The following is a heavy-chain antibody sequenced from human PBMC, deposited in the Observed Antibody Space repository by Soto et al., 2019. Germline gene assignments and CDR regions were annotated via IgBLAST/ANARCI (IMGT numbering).Heavy chain of an antibody. CDR2: INPLFGKE. Sequence: QVQLVQSGAEVKKPGSSVKVSCQASGGTFGPHTITWERQAPGQGLEWMGGINPLFGKENYEQKFQGRVGITGDRPTSIGKLEINILTSEDTAVYYCARFGVLHLVPHDKTRGLQYYKFAMAVWGHGATVT. J-gene: IGHJ6*02. CDR1: GGTFGPHT. CDR3: ARFGVLHLVPHDKTRGLQYYKFAMAV. D-gene: IGHD3-10*01. V-gene: IGHV1-69*06.